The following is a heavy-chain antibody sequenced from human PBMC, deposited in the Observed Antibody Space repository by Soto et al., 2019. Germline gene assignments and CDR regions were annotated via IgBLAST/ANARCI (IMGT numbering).Heavy chain of an antibody. V-gene: IGHV4-31*01. CDR1: GGSISSGGSY. Sequence: SETLSLTCTVSGGSISSGGSYWSWIRQHPGKGLEWIGYIYYSGTTYYTPSLKSQVTISIDTSKNQFSLRLTSVTAADTAVYYCARVAHIKEPHPGGYYYYDMDVWGQGTTVTVFS. CDR3: ARVAHIKEPHPGGYYYYDMDV. CDR2: IYYSGTT. J-gene: IGHJ6*02.